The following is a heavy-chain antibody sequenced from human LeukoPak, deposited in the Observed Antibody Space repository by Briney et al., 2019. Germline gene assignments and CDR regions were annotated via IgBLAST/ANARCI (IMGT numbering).Heavy chain of an antibody. CDR2: IYYTGTA. V-gene: IGHV4-31*03. CDR1: GASVGSVGYY. D-gene: IGHD3-10*01. Sequence: PSETLSLTCTVSGASVGSVGYYWNWIRQRPGKGLEWIGYIYYTGTAYYNPSLESRAAISLDASKNQFSLSLSSVTAADTALYFCARNSQFGELSFDYWGQGTLLTVSS. CDR3: ARNSQFGELSFDY. J-gene: IGHJ4*02.